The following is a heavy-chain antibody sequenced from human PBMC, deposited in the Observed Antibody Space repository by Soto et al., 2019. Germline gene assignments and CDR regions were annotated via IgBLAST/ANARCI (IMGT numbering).Heavy chain of an antibody. D-gene: IGHD6-13*01. Sequence: PGESLKISWQRSGYSFSSYWTGLVSPVPGTGLEWMGIIYPGDSDTRYSPSFQGQVTISADKSISTAYLQWSSLKASDTAMYYCARQQQLCWNAFDIWGQGTMVTVSS. CDR2: IYPGDSDT. CDR3: ARQQQLCWNAFDI. V-gene: IGHV5-51*01. J-gene: IGHJ3*02. CDR1: GYSFSSYW.